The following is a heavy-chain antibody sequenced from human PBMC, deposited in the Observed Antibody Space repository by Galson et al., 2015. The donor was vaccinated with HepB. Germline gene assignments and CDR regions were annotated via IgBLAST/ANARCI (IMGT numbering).Heavy chain of an antibody. CDR2: INHSGST. Sequence: ETLSLTCAVYGGSFSGYYWSWIRQPPGKGLEWIGEINHSGSTNYNPSLKSRVTISVDTSKNQFSLKLSSVTAADTAVYYCARIAPAFVGKRYFQHWGQGTLVTVSS. CDR1: GGSFSGYY. D-gene: IGHD6-25*01. CDR3: ARIAPAFVGKRYFQH. V-gene: IGHV4-34*01. J-gene: IGHJ1*01.